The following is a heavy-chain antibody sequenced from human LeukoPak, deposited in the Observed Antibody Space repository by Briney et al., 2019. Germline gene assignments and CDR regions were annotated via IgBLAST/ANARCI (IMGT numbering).Heavy chain of an antibody. J-gene: IGHJ1*01. CDR1: GFTLTSGA. V-gene: IGHV3-23*01. CDR2: TVSRGTT. CDR3: AKFLAVIAARDSLYFQH. Sequence: GGSLRLSCVASGFTLTSGAMNWVRQAPGKGLEWVSATVSRGTTQYADSVKGRFTVSRDTSKNTLYLQMSSLRAEDTAVYYCAKFLAVIAARDSLYFQHWGQGTLVTVSS. D-gene: IGHD6-6*01.